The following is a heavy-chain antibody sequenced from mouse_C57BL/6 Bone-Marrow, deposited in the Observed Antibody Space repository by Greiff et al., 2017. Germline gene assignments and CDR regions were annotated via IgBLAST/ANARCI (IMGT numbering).Heavy chain of an antibody. J-gene: IGHJ4*01. CDR2: IHPNSGST. D-gene: IGHD3-2*02. V-gene: IGHV1-64*01. CDR3: ARNSSGYDYAMDY. CDR1: GYTFTSYW. Sequence: QVQLHQPGAELVKPGASVKLSCKASGYTFTSYWMHWVKQRPGQGLEWIGMIHPNSGSTNYNEKFKSKATLTVDKSSSTAYMQLSSLTSEDSAVYYCARNSSGYDYAMDYWGQGTSVTVAS.